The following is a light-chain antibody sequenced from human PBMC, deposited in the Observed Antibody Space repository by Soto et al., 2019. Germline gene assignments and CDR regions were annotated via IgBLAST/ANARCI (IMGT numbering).Light chain of an antibody. CDR2: WAS. J-gene: IGKJ4*01. CDR1: QSVLYSPDNRNY. V-gene: IGKV4-1*01. Sequence: DIVMTQSPDSLAVSLGERATINCKSSQSVLYSPDNRNYLGWYQQKPGQAPKLIINWASIRESGIPDRFSGSGSGSDFTLTISSLQAEDVAVYYCQQYYHTPLTFGGGTKVDIK. CDR3: QQYYHTPLT.